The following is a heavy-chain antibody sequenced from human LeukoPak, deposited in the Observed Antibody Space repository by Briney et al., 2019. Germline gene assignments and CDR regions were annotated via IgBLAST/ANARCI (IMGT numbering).Heavy chain of an antibody. CDR1: GGSISTYY. J-gene: IGHJ4*02. Sequence: SETLSLTCTVSGGSISTYYWSWIRQPPGKGLEWIGYIYNSGSTSYNPSLKSRVTISVDTSKNQFSLNLSSVTAADTAVYYCARVVRISGITWYFDYWGQGTLVTVPS. D-gene: IGHD1-14*01. V-gene: IGHV4-59*01. CDR3: ARVVRISGITWYFDY. CDR2: IYNSGST.